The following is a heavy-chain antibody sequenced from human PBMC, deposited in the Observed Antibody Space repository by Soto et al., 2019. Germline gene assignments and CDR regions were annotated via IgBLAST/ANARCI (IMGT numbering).Heavy chain of an antibody. D-gene: IGHD2-8*01. CDR2: INPKSGGT. Sequence: ASVKVSCKXSGYSFTDYHIHWVRQAPGQGLEWLGRINPKSGGTSTAQKFQGWVTMTTDTSISTASMELTRLTSDDTAIYYCARGDSTDCSNGVCSFFYNHDMDVWGQGTTVTVS. CDR3: ARGDSTDCSNGVCSFFYNHDMDV. J-gene: IGHJ6*02. CDR1: GYSFTDYH. V-gene: IGHV1-2*04.